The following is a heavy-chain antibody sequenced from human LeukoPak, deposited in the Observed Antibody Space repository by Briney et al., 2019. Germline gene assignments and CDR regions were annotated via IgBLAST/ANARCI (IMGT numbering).Heavy chain of an antibody. D-gene: IGHD4-17*01. CDR1: GYTFTYYF. CDR3: ARGTANTVFEY. CDR2: INPNSGGT. V-gene: IGHV1-2*06. Sequence: ASVKVSCKASGYTFTYYFIHWVRQAPGQGLEWMGRINPNSGGTKLAQKFQGRVTMTTDMSIDTAYMDLGRLTSDDTAVYYCARGTANTVFEYWGQGTLVTVSS. J-gene: IGHJ4*02.